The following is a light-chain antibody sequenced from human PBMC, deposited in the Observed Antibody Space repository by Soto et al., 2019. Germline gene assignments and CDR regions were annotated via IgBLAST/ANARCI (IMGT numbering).Light chain of an antibody. J-gene: IGKJ4*01. Sequence: EVVMTQSPATLSVSPGERVTLSCRASQNVRNKLAWYLQKPGQAPRLLIYDASTRATGIPARFSGSGSGTEFTLTISSLQSEDLEVYYCQQYYDWPQLTFGGGTKVEIK. V-gene: IGKV3-15*01. CDR2: DAS. CDR3: QQYYDWPQLT. CDR1: QNVRNK.